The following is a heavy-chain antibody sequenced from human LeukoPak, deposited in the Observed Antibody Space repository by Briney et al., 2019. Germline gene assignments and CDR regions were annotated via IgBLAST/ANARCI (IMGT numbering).Heavy chain of an antibody. J-gene: IGHJ4*02. D-gene: IGHD3-10*01. CDR2: IYYSGST. CDR3: ARGYGSGSYYFFDY. Sequence: PSETLSLTCTVSGGSISSSSYYWGWIRQPPGKGLEWIGSIYYSGSTYYNPSLKSRVTISVDTSKNQFSLKLSSVTAADTAVYYCARGYGSGSYYFFDYWGQGTLVTVSS. CDR1: GGSISSSSYY. V-gene: IGHV4-39*01.